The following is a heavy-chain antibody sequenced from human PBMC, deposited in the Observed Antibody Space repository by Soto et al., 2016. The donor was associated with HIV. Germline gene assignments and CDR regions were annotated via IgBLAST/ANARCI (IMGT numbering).Heavy chain of an antibody. CDR2: ITASGGST. J-gene: IGHJ4*02. Sequence: EVQLLGSGGGVIQPGGSLRLSCAASGFIFDDYVMHWVRQAPGKGLEWVSLITASGGSTYYADSVKGRFTISRDNRKNFLYLEMNSLRTEDTAFYYCARSTGLAVDSDYWGQGTLVTVPS. CDR1: GFIFDDYV. V-gene: IGHV3-43*02. D-gene: IGHD6-19*01. CDR3: ARSTGLAVDSDY.